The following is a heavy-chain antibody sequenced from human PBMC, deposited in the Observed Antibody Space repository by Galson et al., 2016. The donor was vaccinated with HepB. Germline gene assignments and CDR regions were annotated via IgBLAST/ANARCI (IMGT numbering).Heavy chain of an antibody. CDR2: ISRDSRYT. CDR1: GFSFSDYH. J-gene: IGHJ1*01. Sequence: SLRLSCAASGFSFSDYHMSWIRQTPGKGLEWISYISRDSRYTKYADSVKGRFTISRDTAKNSLYLQMNSLSAEDTAVYFCAREDRAGDCVPTSFDHWGQGTLVSASS. CDR3: AREDRAGDCVPTSFDH. D-gene: IGHD2-21*02. V-gene: IGHV3-11*06.